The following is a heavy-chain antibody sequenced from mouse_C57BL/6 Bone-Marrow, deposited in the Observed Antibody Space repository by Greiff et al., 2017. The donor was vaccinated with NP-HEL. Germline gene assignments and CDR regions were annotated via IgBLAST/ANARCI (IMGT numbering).Heavy chain of an antibody. Sequence: EVQLQQSGPELVKPGASVKISCKASGYTFTDYYMNWVKQSHGKSLEWIGDINPNNGGTSYNQKFKGKATLTVDKSSSTAYMELRSLTSDDSAVYYCASLLPKDYFDYWGQGTTLTVSA. CDR1: GYTFTDYY. CDR3: ASLLPKDYFDY. D-gene: IGHD5-5*01. V-gene: IGHV1-26*01. CDR2: INPNNGGT. J-gene: IGHJ2*01.